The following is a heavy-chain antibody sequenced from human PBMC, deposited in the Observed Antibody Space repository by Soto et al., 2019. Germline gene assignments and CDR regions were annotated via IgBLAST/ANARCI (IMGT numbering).Heavy chain of an antibody. J-gene: IGHJ2*01. D-gene: IGHD2-15*01. CDR3: VKDDRILGRRYFDL. CDR1: GFTFSSYA. V-gene: IGHV3-23*01. Sequence: GGSLRLSCAASGFTFSSYAMTWVRQAPGKGLEWVSSISFSDGGTYYADSVKGRLTISRDNSKNTLFLQMNSLRVEDTAVYYCVKDDRILGRRYFDLWGRGTLVTAPQ. CDR2: ISFSDGGT.